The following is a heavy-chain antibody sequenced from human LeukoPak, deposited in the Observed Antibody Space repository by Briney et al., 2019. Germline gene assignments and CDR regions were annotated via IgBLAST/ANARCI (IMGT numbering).Heavy chain of an antibody. J-gene: IGHJ4*02. CDR2: IYDSGST. Sequence: SETLSLTCTVSGGSIRSSYYYWGWIRQPPGKGLEWIGSIYDSGSTYYNPSLKSRVTISVDTSKNQFSLKLSSVTAADTAVYYCARDRVGWFGELLDYWGQGTLVTVSS. CDR3: ARDRVGWFGELLDY. D-gene: IGHD3-10*01. V-gene: IGHV4-39*02. CDR1: GGSIRSSYYY.